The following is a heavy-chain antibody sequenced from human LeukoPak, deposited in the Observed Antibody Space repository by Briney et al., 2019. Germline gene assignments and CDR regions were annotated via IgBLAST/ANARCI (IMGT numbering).Heavy chain of an antibody. CDR1: GFTFSSYS. CDR2: ISSSSSYI. D-gene: IGHD6-6*01. Sequence: GGSLRLSCAASGFTFSSYSMNWVRQAPGKGLEWVSSISSSSSYIYYADSVKGRSTISRDNAKNSLYLQMNSLRAEDTAVYYCARAPEYSSSRDAFDIWGQGTMVTVSS. CDR3: ARAPEYSSSRDAFDI. J-gene: IGHJ3*02. V-gene: IGHV3-21*01.